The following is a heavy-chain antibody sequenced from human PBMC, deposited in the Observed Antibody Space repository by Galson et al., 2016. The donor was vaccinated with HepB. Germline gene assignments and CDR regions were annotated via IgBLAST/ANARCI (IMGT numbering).Heavy chain of an antibody. CDR2: IFHDGDT. V-gene: IGHV4-38-2*02. D-gene: IGHD3-9*01. Sequence: ETLSLTCSVSDLSISSGHFWVWIRPPPGKGLEWLGCIFHDGDTSYNPSLERRLTMSVDTSKNQFSLRLTSVTASDTATYYCARDRDPGGMLTGYYPWGQGTLVTVSS. CDR1: DLSISSGHF. CDR3: ARDRDPGGMLTGYYP. J-gene: IGHJ5*02.